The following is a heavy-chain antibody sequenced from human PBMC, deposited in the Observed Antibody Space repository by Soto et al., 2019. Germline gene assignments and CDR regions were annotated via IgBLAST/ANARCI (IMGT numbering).Heavy chain of an antibody. J-gene: IGHJ3*02. D-gene: IGHD3-10*01. CDR3: ARSRGLYCSGRYPRDASDI. V-gene: IGHV1-69*13. CDR1: GGTFSSYA. Sequence: SVKVSCKASGGTFSSYAISWVRQAPGQGLEWMGGIIPIFGTANYAQKFQGRVTITADESTSTAYMELSSLRSEDTAVYYCARSRGLYCSGRYPRDASDIWGQGTMVTV. CDR2: IIPIFGTA.